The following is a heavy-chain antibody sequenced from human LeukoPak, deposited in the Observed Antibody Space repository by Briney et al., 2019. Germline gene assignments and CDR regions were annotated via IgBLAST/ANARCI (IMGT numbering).Heavy chain of an antibody. CDR2: INPSGGST. CDR1: GYTFTSYG. CDR3: ARGSGSHPGY. V-gene: IGHV1-46*01. D-gene: IGHD1-26*01. J-gene: IGHJ4*02. Sequence: GASVKVSCKASGYTFTSYGISWVRQAPGQGLEWMGIINPSGGSTSYAQKFQGRVTMTRDTSTSTVYMELSSLRSEDTAVYYCARGSGSHPGYWGQGTLVTVSS.